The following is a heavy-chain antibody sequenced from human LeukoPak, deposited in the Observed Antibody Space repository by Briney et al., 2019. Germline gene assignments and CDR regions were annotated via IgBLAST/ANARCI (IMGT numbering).Heavy chain of an antibody. CDR1: GFTFSSYA. V-gene: IGHV3-23*01. CDR2: ISGSGGST. J-gene: IGHJ4*02. Sequence: PGGSLRLSCAASGFTFSSYAMSWVRQAPGKGLEWVSAISGSGGSTYYADSVKGRFTISRDSSKNTLYLQMNSLGAEDTAVYYCAKSQLLWFGEDFDYWGQGTLVTVSS. CDR3: AKSQLLWFGEDFDY. D-gene: IGHD3-10*01.